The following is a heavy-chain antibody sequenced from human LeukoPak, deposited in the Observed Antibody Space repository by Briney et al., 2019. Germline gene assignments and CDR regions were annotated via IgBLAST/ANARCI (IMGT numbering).Heavy chain of an antibody. J-gene: IGHJ4*02. CDR1: GGSISSYY. CDR3: ARVTGYVMEDYFDY. CDR2: IYTSGST. D-gene: IGHD6-13*01. V-gene: IGHV4-4*07. Sequence: PSETLSLTCTVSGGSISSYYWSWIRQPAGKGLEWIGRIYTSGSTNYNPSLKSRVTMSVDTSKNQFSLRLSSVTAADTAVYYCARVTGYVMEDYFDYWGQETLVTVSS.